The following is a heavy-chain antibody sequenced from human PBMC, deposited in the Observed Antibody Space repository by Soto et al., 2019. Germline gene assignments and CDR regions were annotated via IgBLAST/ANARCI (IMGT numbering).Heavy chain of an antibody. CDR3: ARSIVVVTAADY. Sequence: ASVKVSCKASGYRFTGYGIHWVRQAPGQRLEWMGWVNAGNGNTEYSQRFQGRVTITRDTSASTAYMELSSLRSEDTAMYYCARSIVVVTAADYWGQGTLVTVS. CDR1: GYRFTGYG. D-gene: IGHD2-21*02. V-gene: IGHV1-3*01. CDR2: VNAGNGNT. J-gene: IGHJ4*02.